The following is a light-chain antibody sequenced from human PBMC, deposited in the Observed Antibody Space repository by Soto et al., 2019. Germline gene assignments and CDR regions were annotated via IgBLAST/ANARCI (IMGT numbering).Light chain of an antibody. CDR1: SSDVGGYNY. V-gene: IGLV2-14*01. CDR3: SSYTSSSTLV. CDR2: EVS. Sequence: QSALTQPASVSGSPGQSITISCTGTSSDVGGYNYVSWYQQHPGKAPKLMIYEVSNRPSGVSNRFSGSKSGNTASLTISGIQAEDVAYYYSSSYTSSSTLVFGPGTKVTVL. J-gene: IGLJ1*01.